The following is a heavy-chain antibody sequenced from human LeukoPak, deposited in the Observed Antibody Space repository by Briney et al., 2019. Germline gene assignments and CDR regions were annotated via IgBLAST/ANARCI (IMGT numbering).Heavy chain of an antibody. CDR1: GFTFSSYA. CDR3: AKGGYSSGWRNYFDY. D-gene: IGHD6-19*01. J-gene: IGHJ4*02. Sequence: HLGGSLRLSCAASGFTFSSYAMSWVRQAPGKGLEWVSAISGSGGSTYYADSVKGRFTISRDNSKNTLYLQMNSLRAEDTAVYYCAKGGYSSGWRNYFDYWGQGTLVTVSS. V-gene: IGHV3-23*01. CDR2: ISGSGGST.